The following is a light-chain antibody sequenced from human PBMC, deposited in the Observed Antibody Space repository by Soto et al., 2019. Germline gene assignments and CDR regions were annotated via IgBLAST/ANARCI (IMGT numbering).Light chain of an antibody. CDR2: DAS. CDR1: QSVSSY. V-gene: IGKV3-11*01. CDR3: QQRSNWPLT. J-gene: IGKJ4*01. Sequence: TLSLSPGERATLSCSASQSVSSYLAWYQQKPGQAPRLLIYDASNRATGIPARFSGSGSGTDFTLTISSLEPEDFAVYYCQQRSNWPLTFGGGTKVDIK.